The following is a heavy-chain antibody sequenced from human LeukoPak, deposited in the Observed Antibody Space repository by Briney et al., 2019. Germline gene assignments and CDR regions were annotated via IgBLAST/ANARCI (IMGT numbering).Heavy chain of an antibody. CDR3: ARDISPLLWFGEADPTLDY. CDR1: GFTFSSYA. Sequence: GGSLRLSCAASGFTFSSYAMHWVRQAPGKGLEWVAVISYDGSNKYYADSVKGRFTISRDNSKNTLYLQMNSLRAEDTAAYYCARDISPLLWFGEADPTLDYWGQGTLVTVSS. CDR2: ISYDGSNK. D-gene: IGHD3-10*01. V-gene: IGHV3-30-3*01. J-gene: IGHJ4*02.